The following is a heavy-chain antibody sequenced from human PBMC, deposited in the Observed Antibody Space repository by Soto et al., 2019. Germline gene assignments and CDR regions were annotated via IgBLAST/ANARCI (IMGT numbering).Heavy chain of an antibody. Sequence: RCGGRESSSWSWWYHQMPGKGLEWMGIIYPGDSDTRYSPSFQGQVTISADKSISTAYLQWSSLKASDTAMYYCARPSYSNYEQYYYYGMDVWGQGTTVTVSS. CDR2: IYPGDSDT. CDR1: GGRESSSW. V-gene: IGHV5-51*07. J-gene: IGHJ6*02. CDR3: ARPSYSNYEQYYYYGMDV. D-gene: IGHD4-4*01.